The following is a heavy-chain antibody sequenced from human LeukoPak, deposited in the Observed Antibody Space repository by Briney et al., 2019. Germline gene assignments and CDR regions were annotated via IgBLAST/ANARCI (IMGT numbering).Heavy chain of an antibody. CDR2: VSAGHHA. CDR1: GFTLGGHD. CDR3: VREARGYHCTYFDY. J-gene: IGHJ4*02. Sequence: GGSLRLSCTASGFTLGGHDMHWVRQTIGDGLEWVAAVSAGHHAFYAGSVKGRFTVSREDAKNSLYLQMNSLRAGDTAVYYCVREARGYHCTYFDYWGQGSLVTVSS. V-gene: IGHV3-13*01. D-gene: IGHD5-18*01.